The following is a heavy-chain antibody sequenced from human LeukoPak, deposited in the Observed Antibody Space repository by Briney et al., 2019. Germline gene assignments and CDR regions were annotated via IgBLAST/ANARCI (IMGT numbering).Heavy chain of an antibody. V-gene: IGHV3-21*01. CDR1: GFTFSSYR. J-gene: IGHJ4*02. D-gene: IGHD3-10*01. Sequence: GGSLRLSCAASGFTFSSYRMNWVRQAPGKGLEWVSSISSCSSYIYYADAVKGRFTISRDNAKNSLYLQMNSLRAEDTAVYYCARFIMVQGVDYWGQGTLVTVSS. CDR3: ARFIMVQGVDY. CDR2: ISSCSSYI.